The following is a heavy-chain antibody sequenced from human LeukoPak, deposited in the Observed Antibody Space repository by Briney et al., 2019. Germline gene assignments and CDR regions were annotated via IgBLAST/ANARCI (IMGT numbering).Heavy chain of an antibody. J-gene: IGHJ4*02. D-gene: IGHD3-22*01. CDR3: ARASIGYYQVWGSDY. V-gene: IGHV3-53*01. CDR1: GFTVSSNY. CDR2: IYSGGST. Sequence: PGGSLRLSCAASGFTVSSNYMSWVRQAPGKGLEWVSVIYSGGSTYYADSVKGRFTISRDDSKNTLYLQMNSLRAEDTAVYYCARASIGYYQVWGSDYWGQGTLVTVSS.